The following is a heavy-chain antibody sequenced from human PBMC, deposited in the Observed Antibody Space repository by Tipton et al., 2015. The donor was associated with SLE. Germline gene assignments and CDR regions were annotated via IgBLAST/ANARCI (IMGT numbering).Heavy chain of an antibody. CDR3: ARAEGSWDAFDI. CDR2: IYFTGST. J-gene: IGHJ3*02. V-gene: IGHV4-61*08. Sequence: TLSLTCTVSGASVSRGGYYWSWIRQHPGKGLEWIGYIYFTGSTYYKPSLKSRVTISVDTSKNQFSLKLSSVTAADTAVYYCARAEGSWDAFDIWGQGTMVTVSS. D-gene: IGHD2-15*01. CDR1: GASVSRGGYY.